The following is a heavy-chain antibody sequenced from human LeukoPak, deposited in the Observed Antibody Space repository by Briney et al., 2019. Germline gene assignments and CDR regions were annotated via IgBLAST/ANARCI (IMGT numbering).Heavy chain of an antibody. CDR2: IYHSGRT. D-gene: IGHD6-13*01. J-gene: IGHJ3*02. CDR1: GYSISSGYY. V-gene: IGHV4-38-2*02. Sequence: SETLSLTCTVSGYSISSGYYWDWIRQPPGKGLEWIGSIYHSGRTYYNPSLKSRVTISVDTSKNQFSLKLSSVTAADTAVYYCARDTERIAAASHAFDIWGQGTMVTVSS. CDR3: ARDTERIAAASHAFDI.